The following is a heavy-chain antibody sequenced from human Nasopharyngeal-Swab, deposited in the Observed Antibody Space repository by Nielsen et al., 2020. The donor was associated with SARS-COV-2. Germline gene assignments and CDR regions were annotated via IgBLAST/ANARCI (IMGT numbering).Heavy chain of an antibody. CDR2: IYPGDSDT. D-gene: IGHD1-26*01. CDR1: GYNFASYW. J-gene: IGHJ6*02. CDR3: ARSGTYYGMDV. V-gene: IGHV5-51*01. Sequence: GGSLRLSCKASGYNFASYWIGWVRQMPGRGLEWMGIIYPGDSDTRYSPSFQGQVTISVDKSIHTAFLHSSSLKASDIATYYCARSGTYYGMDVWGQGTTVIVSS.